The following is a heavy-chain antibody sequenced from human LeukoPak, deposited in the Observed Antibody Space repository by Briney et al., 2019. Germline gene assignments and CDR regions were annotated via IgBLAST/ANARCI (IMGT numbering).Heavy chain of an antibody. CDR1: GFHFGVVA. Sequence: GGSLRLSCAPSGFHFGVVAMDWIRQAPGKGLEWVGFIRHREYGGTAEYAASVNGRFAISRDDSKSIVYLQMNDLRTEDTGVYYCARERAGDVDYWGLGTLVTVSS. J-gene: IGHJ4*02. CDR3: ARERAGDVDY. CDR2: IRHREYGGTA. V-gene: IGHV3-49*03.